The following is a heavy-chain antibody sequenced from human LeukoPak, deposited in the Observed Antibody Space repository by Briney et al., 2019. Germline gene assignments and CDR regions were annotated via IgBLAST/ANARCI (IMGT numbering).Heavy chain of an antibody. CDR3: ATREI. CDR2: INHSGST. J-gene: IGHJ4*02. CDR1: GGSFSYFY. Sequence: SETLSLTCAVYGGSFSYFYWSWIRQPPGKGLEWIGEINHSGSTNYNPSLKSRVTISVDTSKNQFSLKLASVTAADTAVYYCATREIWGQGTLSPSPQ. D-gene: IGHD1-26*01. V-gene: IGHV4-34*01.